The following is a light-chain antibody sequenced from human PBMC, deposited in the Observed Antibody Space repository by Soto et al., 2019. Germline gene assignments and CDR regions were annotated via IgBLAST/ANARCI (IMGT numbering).Light chain of an antibody. J-gene: IGKJ1*01. CDR3: QQYGSSPKT. CDR1: QSVSSN. CDR2: GAS. Sequence: ILLTHSPATLSFPPLERATRAWRASQSVSSNLAWYQQKPGQAPRLLIYGASSRATGIPDRFSGSGSGTDFTLTISRLEPEDFAVYYCQQYGSSPKTFGQGTKVDI. V-gene: IGKV3-20*01.